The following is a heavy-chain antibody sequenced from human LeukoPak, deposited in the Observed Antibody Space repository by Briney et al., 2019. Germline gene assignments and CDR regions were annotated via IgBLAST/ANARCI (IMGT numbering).Heavy chain of an antibody. Sequence: SETLSLTCTVSGGSISSSSYYWGWIRQPPGKGLEWIGSIYYSGSTYYNPSLKSRVTISVDTSKNQFSLKLSSVTAADTAVYYCARQPAGNYYYDSSGYHDTYYFDYWGQGTLVTVSS. CDR1: GGSISSSSYY. J-gene: IGHJ4*02. D-gene: IGHD3-22*01. V-gene: IGHV4-39*01. CDR2: IYYSGST. CDR3: ARQPAGNYYYDSSGYHDTYYFDY.